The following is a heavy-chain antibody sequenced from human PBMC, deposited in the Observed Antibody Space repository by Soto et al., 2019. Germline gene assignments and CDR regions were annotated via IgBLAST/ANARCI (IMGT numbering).Heavy chain of an antibody. D-gene: IGHD3-3*01. CDR2: IKEDGTEK. J-gene: IGHJ6*02. Sequence: GGSLRLSCASSGFTFSSHWMSWVRQAPGKGLEWVASIKEDGTEKYYADSVKGRFTISRDNSKNTLYLQMNSLRAEDTAVYYCAKVATIFDSYYGLDVWGQGTTVTVSS. CDR3: AKVATIFDSYYGLDV. V-gene: IGHV3-7*01. CDR1: GFTFSSHW.